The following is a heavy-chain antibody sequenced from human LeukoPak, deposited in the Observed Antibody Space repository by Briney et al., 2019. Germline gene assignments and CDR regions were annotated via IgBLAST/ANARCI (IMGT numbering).Heavy chain of an antibody. CDR3: ARGGPTYYYDSSGYYSCNAWSDY. D-gene: IGHD3-22*01. CDR2: INHSGST. J-gene: IGHJ4*02. Sequence: SETLSLTCAVYGGSFSGYYWSWIRQPPGKGLEWIGEINHSGSTSHNPSLRSRVTILVDTSKNQFSLKLSSVTAADTAVYYCARGGPTYYYDSSGYYSCNAWSDYWGQGTLVTVSS. V-gene: IGHV4-34*01. CDR1: GGSFSGYY.